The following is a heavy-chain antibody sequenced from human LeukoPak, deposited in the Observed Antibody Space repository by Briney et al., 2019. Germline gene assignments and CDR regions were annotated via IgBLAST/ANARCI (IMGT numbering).Heavy chain of an antibody. J-gene: IGHJ3*02. V-gene: IGHV3-9*03. CDR2: ISWNSGSI. CDR3: AKDMVDILTGSAFDI. CDR1: GFTFDDYA. Sequence: GRSLRLSCAASGFTFDDYAMHWVRQAPGKGLEWVSGISWNSGSIGYADSVKGRFTISRDNAKNSLYLQMNSLRAEDVALYYCAKDMVDILTGSAFDIWGQGTMVTVSS. D-gene: IGHD3-9*01.